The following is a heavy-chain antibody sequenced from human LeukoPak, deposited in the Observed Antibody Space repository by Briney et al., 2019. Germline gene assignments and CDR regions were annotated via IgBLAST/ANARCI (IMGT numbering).Heavy chain of an antibody. D-gene: IGHD1-26*01. CDR2: INHSGST. CDR3: ARAGVGSFDY. V-gene: IGHV4-34*01. J-gene: IGHJ4*02. Sequence: PSETLSLTCAVYGGSFSGYYWSWIRQPPGKGLEWIGEINHSGSTNYNPSLKSRVTISVDTSKNQFFLKLSSVTAADTAVYYCARAGVGSFDYWGQGTLVTVSS. CDR1: GGSFSGYY.